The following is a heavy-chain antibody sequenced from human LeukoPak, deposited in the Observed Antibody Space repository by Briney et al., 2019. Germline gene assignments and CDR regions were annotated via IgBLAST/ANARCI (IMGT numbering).Heavy chain of an antibody. D-gene: IGHD3-3*01. Sequence: PGGSLRLSCAASGFTFSSYWMSWVRQAPGKGLEWVANIKQDGSERYYVDSVKGRFTISRDNAKNSLYLQMNSLRAEDTAVYYCARDKTYYDFWSGYDTANWFDPWGQGTLVTVSS. V-gene: IGHV3-7*01. CDR3: ARDKTYYDFWSGYDTANWFDP. J-gene: IGHJ5*02. CDR2: IKQDGSER. CDR1: GFTFSSYW.